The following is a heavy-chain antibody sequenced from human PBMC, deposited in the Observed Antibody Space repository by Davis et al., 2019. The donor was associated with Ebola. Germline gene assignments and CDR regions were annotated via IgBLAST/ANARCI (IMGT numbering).Heavy chain of an antibody. CDR2: ISDSGGST. CDR3: AKATTTVTTYYFDY. D-gene: IGHD4-17*01. CDR1: GFTFSSYA. V-gene: IGHV3-23*01. J-gene: IGHJ4*02. Sequence: GESLKISCAASGFTFSSYAMSWVRQAPGKGLEWVSAISDSGGSTYYADSVKGRFTISRDNSKNTLYLQMNSLRAEDTAVYYCAKATTTVTTYYFDYWGQGTLVTVSS.